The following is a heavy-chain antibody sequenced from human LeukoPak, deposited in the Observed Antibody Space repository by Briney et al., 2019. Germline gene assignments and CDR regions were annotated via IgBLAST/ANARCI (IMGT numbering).Heavy chain of an antibody. D-gene: IGHD3-10*01. CDR3: AALTSYYGSGSY. CDR2: INPNSGGT. Sequence: SVKVSCKASGYTFTGYYMHWVRQAPGQGLERMGWINPNSGGTNYAQKFQGRVTMTRDTSISTAYMELSRLRSDDTAVYYCAALTSYYGSGSYWGQGTLVTVSS. V-gene: IGHV1-2*02. CDR1: GYTFTGYY. J-gene: IGHJ4*02.